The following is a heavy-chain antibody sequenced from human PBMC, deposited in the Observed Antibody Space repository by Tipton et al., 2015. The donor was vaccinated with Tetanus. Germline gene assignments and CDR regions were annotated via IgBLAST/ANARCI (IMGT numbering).Heavy chain of an antibody. CDR1: GFNFSSYN. V-gene: IGHV3-48*02. D-gene: IGHD3-3*01. CDR2: ISGTGTTV. J-gene: IGHJ5*02. Sequence: GSLRLSCAASGFNFSSYNMNWVRQAPGKGLEWVSHISGTGTTVDYADSVKGRFTISRDNAKNSLYLQMNSLRDEDTAIYYCARGFRPIFGVAQPCDPWGQGTLFTVSS. CDR3: ARGFRPIFGVAQPCDP.